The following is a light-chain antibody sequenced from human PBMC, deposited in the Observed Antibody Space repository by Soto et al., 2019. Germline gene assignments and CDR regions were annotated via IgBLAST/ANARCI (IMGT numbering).Light chain of an antibody. V-gene: IGKV3-20*01. Sequence: EIVLTQSPGTLSLSPGERATLSCRASQSVSSSYLAWYQQKPGQAPRLLIYGASSRATGIPDRFSGSGSGTDSTLTISRLEPEDFAVYYCQHYGSSPVTFGQGTKVEIK. CDR2: GAS. CDR3: QHYGSSPVT. CDR1: QSVSSSY. J-gene: IGKJ1*01.